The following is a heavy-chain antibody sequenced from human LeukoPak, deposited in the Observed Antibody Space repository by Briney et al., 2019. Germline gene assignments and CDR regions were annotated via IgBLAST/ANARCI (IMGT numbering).Heavy chain of an antibody. D-gene: IGHD6-19*01. Sequence: SETLSLTCTVSGGSISSSSYSWGWIRQPPGKGLEWIGSIYYSGSTYYNPSLKSRVTISVDTSKNQFSLKLSSVTAADTAVYYCARRYSSGWYGYWGQGTLVTVSS. CDR2: IYYSGST. J-gene: IGHJ4*02. CDR3: ARRYSSGWYGY. CDR1: GGSISSSSYS. V-gene: IGHV4-39*01.